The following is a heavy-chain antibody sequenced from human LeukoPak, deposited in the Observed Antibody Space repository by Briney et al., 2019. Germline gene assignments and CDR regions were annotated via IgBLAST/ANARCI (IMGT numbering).Heavy chain of an antibody. D-gene: IGHD3-10*01. J-gene: IGHJ4*02. CDR3: ARAPLGLWFGESTHFDY. CDR1: GGSISSYY. CDR2: IYYSGST. Sequence: ASETLSLTCTVSGGSISSYYWSWIRQPPGKGLEWIGYIYYSGSTNYNPSLKSRVTISVDTSKNQFSLKLSSVTAADTAVYYCARAPLGLWFGESTHFDYWGQGTLVTVSS. V-gene: IGHV4-59*01.